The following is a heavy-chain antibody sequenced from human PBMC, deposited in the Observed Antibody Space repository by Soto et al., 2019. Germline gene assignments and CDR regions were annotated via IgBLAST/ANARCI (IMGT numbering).Heavy chain of an antibody. D-gene: IGHD4-17*01. Sequence: SVKVSCKASGGTFSSYTISWVRQAPGQGLEWMGRIIPILGIANYAQKFQGRVTITADKSTSTAYMELSSLRSEDTAAYYCGRDPDYGDYGTSPADDYWGQGTLVTVSS. CDR3: GRDPDYGDYGTSPADDY. CDR2: IIPILGIA. J-gene: IGHJ4*02. V-gene: IGHV1-69*04. CDR1: GGTFSSYT.